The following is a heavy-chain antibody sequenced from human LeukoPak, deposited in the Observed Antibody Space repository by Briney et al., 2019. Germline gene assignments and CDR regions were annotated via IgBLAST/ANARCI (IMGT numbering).Heavy chain of an antibody. CDR2: IWFDGSNK. J-gene: IGHJ4*02. D-gene: IGHD4-17*01. CDR1: GFTFSTSG. V-gene: IGHV3-33*01. CDR3: ARGRQNYGDYPY. Sequence: LSGGSLRLSCAASGFTFSTSGMHWVRQAPGKGLEWVAVIWFDGSNKHYGDSVKGRFTTSGDNFKNTVYLQMNSLRAEDTAVYYCARGRQNYGDYPYWGQGTLVTVSS.